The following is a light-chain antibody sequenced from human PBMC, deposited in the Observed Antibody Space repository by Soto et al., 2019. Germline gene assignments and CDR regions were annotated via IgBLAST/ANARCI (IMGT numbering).Light chain of an antibody. J-gene: IGLJ1*01. CDR1: AGKVGGYNY. V-gene: IGLV2-14*01. CDR3: SSYTSSSAYV. Sequence: QSAWLQPPPCLGSLESRIPSPSTETAGKVGGYNYVSWYQQHPGKAPKLMIYDVSNRPSGVSNRFSGSKSGNTASLTISGLQAEDEADYYCSSYTSSSAYVFGTGTKLTVL. CDR2: DVS.